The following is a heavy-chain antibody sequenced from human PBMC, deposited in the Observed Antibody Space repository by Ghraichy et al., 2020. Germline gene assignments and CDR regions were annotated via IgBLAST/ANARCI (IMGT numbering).Heavy chain of an antibody. Sequence: SETLSLTCTVSGGSISSSSYYWGWIRQPPGKGLEWIGSIYYSGITYYNPSLKSRVTISVDTSKNQFSLKLSSVTAADTAVYYCESLGFGYSSGWYASSDYWGQGTLVTVSS. CDR1: GGSISSSSYY. D-gene: IGHD6-19*01. CDR3: ESLGFGYSSGWYASSDY. V-gene: IGHV4-39*01. CDR2: IYYSGIT. J-gene: IGHJ4*02.